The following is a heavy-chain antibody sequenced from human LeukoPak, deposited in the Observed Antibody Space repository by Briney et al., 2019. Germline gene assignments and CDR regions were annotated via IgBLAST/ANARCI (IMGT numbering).Heavy chain of an antibody. V-gene: IGHV1-2*02. Sequence: GASVKVSCKASGYTFTGQYMHWVRQAPGQGLEWMGWINPNSGGTNYAQKFQGRVTMTRDTSISTAYMELSSLRSDDTAVYYCVRDSITYGDYFDYWGQGTLVTVSS. J-gene: IGHJ4*02. CDR1: GYTFTGQY. D-gene: IGHD4-17*01. CDR3: VRDSITYGDYFDY. CDR2: INPNSGGT.